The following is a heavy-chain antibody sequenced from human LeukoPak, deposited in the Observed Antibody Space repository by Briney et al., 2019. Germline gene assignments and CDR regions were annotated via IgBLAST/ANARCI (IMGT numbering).Heavy chain of an antibody. J-gene: IGHJ6*03. V-gene: IGHV1-18*01. CDR3: ARVEEGYGSGRRENYYYYYMDV. CDR1: GYTFTSYG. D-gene: IGHD3-10*01. CDR2: ISAYNGNT. Sequence: EASVKVSCKASGYTFTSYGISWVRQAPGQGLEWMGWISAYNGNTNYAQKLQGRVTMTTDTSTSTAYMELRSLRSDDTAVYYCARVEEGYGSGRRENYYYYYMDVWGKGTTVTISS.